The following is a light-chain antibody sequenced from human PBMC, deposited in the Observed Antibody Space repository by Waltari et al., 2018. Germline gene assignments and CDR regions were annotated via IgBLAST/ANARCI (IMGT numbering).Light chain of an antibody. CDR2: CAS. Sequence: DIVMTQSPDSLAVSLGEWATITCKSSQSVSVRSNNKAYLAGYQQKPRQPPTLLIYCASTRESGVPDRFSGSGSGTDFTLTISSLQAEDVAVYYCQQYYSTPRTFGPGTKVDIK. V-gene: IGKV4-1*01. J-gene: IGKJ3*01. CDR3: QQYYSTPRT. CDR1: QSVSVRSNNKAY.